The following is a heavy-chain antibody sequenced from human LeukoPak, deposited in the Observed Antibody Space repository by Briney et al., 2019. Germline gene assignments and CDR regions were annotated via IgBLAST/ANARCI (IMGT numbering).Heavy chain of an antibody. CDR2: INPSGGST. CDR1: GYTFTCYY. CDR3: ARSSGWYSELDY. J-gene: IGHJ4*02. D-gene: IGHD6-19*01. V-gene: IGHV1-46*01. Sequence: ASVTVSCMASGYTFTCYYIHWVRQAPGQGLEWMGIINPSGGSTSYAQKFQGRVTMTRDTSTSTVYMELSSLVSEDTAVYACARSSGWYSELDYWRQGTLVTVSS.